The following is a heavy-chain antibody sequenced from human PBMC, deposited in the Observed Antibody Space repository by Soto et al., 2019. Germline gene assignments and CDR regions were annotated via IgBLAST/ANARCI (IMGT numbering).Heavy chain of an antibody. CDR3: ARGPRYITIFGVVRFDP. V-gene: IGHV4-34*01. D-gene: IGHD3-3*01. CDR2: INHSGST. J-gene: IGHJ5*02. Sequence: SETLSLTCAVYGGSFSGYYWSWIRQPPGKGLEWIGEINHSGSTNYNPSLKSRVTISVDTSKNQFSLKLSSVTAADTAVYYCARGPRYITIFGVVRFDPWGQGTLVTVSS. CDR1: GGSFSGYY.